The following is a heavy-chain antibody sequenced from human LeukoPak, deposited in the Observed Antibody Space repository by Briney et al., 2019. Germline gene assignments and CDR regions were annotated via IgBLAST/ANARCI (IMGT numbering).Heavy chain of an antibody. V-gene: IGHV3-30*01. D-gene: IGHD2-15*01. Sequence: PGRSLRLSCAASGFTFSSYAMHWVRQAPGKGLGWVTVISYDGSNKYYADSVKGRFTISRDNSKNTLYLQMNSLRAEDTAVYYCAGYCSGGSCQAYYYYMDVWGKGTTVTVSS. CDR2: ISYDGSNK. CDR1: GFTFSSYA. CDR3: AGYCSGGSCQAYYYYMDV. J-gene: IGHJ6*03.